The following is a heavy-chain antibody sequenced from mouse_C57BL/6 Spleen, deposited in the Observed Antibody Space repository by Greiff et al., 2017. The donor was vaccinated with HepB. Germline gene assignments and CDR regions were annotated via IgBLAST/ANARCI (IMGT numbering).Heavy chain of an antibody. Sequence: QVQLQQSGAELVMPGASVKLSCKASGYTFTSYWMHWVKQRPGQGLEWIGEIDPSDSYTNYNQKFKGKSTLTVDKSSSTAYMQLSSLTSEDSAVYYCARASYYGNYEYFDVWGTGTTVTVSS. CDR3: ARASYYGNYEYFDV. D-gene: IGHD2-1*01. V-gene: IGHV1-69*01. CDR2: IDPSDSYT. J-gene: IGHJ1*03. CDR1: GYTFTSYW.